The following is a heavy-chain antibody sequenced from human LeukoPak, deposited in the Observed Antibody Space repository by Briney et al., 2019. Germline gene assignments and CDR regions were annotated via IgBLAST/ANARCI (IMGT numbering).Heavy chain of an antibody. J-gene: IGHJ4*02. CDR1: GFTFSSNA. CDR2: ISNNGGST. CDR3: TKDRRMTTVTCLDY. V-gene: IGHV3-23*01. D-gene: IGHD4-17*01. Sequence: GGSLRLSCAASGFTFSSNAMSWVRQAPGKGLEWVSVISNNGGSTYYADSVKGRFTISRDNSKNTLFLQMNSLRAEDTGIYYCTKDRRMTTVTCLDYWGQGTLVTVSS.